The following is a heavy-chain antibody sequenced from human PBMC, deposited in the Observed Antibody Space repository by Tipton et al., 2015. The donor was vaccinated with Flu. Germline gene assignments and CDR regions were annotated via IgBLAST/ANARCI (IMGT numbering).Heavy chain of an antibody. CDR1: GFTFDDYA. V-gene: IGHV3-9*01. D-gene: IGHD3-16*02. CDR3: AKDIGAAGDYIWGSYRPTGAFDI. J-gene: IGHJ3*02. Sequence: SLRLSCAASGFTFDDYAMHWVRQAPGKGLEWVSGISWNSGSIGYADSVKGRFTISRDNAKNSLYLQMNSLRAEDTALYYCAKDIGAAGDYIWGSYRPTGAFDIWGQGTIVTVSS. CDR2: ISWNSGSI.